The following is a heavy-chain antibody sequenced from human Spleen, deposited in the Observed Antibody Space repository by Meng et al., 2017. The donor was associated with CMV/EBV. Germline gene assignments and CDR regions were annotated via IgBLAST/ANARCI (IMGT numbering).Heavy chain of an antibody. CDR1: GYTFTSYA. CDR2: SNAGNGNT. Sequence: ASVKVSCKASGYTFTSYAMHWVRQAPGQRLEWMGWSNAGNGNTKYSQEFQGRVTITRDTSASTAYMELSSLRSEDTAMYYCARGGGDDWNYDYWGRGTLVTVSS. CDR3: ARGGGDDWNYDY. V-gene: IGHV1-3*02. D-gene: IGHD1-7*01. J-gene: IGHJ4*02.